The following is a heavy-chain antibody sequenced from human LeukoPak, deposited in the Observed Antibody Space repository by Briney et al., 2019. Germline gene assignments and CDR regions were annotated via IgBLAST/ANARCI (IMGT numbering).Heavy chain of an antibody. CDR1: GYTFTDYY. V-gene: IGHV1-2*02. D-gene: IGHD3-10*01. J-gene: IGHJ5*02. CDR3: ARVGPITMVRGVIPWFDP. Sequence: AASVKVSCKASGYTFTDYYMHWVRQAPGQGLEWMGWINPNSGGTNYAQKFQGRVTMTRDTSISTAYMELSRLRSDDTAVYYCARVGPITMVRGVIPWFDPWGQGTLVTVSS. CDR2: INPNSGGT.